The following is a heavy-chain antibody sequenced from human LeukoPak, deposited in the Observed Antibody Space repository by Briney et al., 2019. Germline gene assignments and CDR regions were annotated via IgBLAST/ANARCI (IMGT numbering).Heavy chain of an antibody. V-gene: IGHV3-74*01. CDR3: AMGYKSAYSWDY. J-gene: IGHJ4*02. CDR2: ISPDGRST. D-gene: IGHD5-18*01. Sequence: GGSLRLSCAASGFTFSVFWMFWVRQAPGQGLVWVSHISPDGRSTNYADSVEGRFTISRDNARNTLYLQLNSLTAEDTAVYYCAMGYKSAYSWDYWGQGTLVTVSS. CDR1: GFTFSVFW.